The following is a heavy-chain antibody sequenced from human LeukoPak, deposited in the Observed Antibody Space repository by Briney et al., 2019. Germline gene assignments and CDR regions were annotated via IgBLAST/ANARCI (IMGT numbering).Heavy chain of an antibody. CDR1: GFTFSYFV. V-gene: IGHV3-23*01. J-gene: IGHJ4*02. Sequence: GGSLRLSCAASGFTFSYFVMSWVRQAPGKGLEWVAAISGGAGSTYYADSVRGRSSISRDNSQNTLSLHMTGLRTEDTATYFCANSLTKITPSTFDQWGQGTLVTVTS. CDR2: ISGGAGST. CDR3: ANSLTKITPSTFDQ.